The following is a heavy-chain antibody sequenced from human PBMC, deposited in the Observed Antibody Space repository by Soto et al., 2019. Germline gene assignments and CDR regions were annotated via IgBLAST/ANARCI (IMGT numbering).Heavy chain of an antibody. CDR2: VSGSGSGDNT. J-gene: IGHJ4*02. CDR3: PTTGGY. Sequence: GGSLRLSCVASGFTFSGYAMSWVRQAPGKGLEWVSTVSGSGSGDNTYYADSVKGRFTISRDRAKNSLYLQMNSLTVEDTALYYSPTTGGYWGQGILVTVSS. V-gene: IGHV3-23*01. D-gene: IGHD3-22*01. CDR1: GFTFSGYA.